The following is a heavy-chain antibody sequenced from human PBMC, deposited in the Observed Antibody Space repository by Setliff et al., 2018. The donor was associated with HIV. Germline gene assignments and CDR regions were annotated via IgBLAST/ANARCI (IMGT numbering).Heavy chain of an antibody. CDR3: ATLDHSGGNFLAY. CDR1: GVSITSYF. V-gene: IGHV4-59*08. Sequence: SETLSLTCTVSGVSITSYFWSWIRQPPGKGLEYIGYIYYSGGTSGTTNYNPSLKSRVTISLDTSKEQFSLELSSATAADTAVYYCATLDHSGGNFLAYWGQGSLVTVSS. CDR2: IYYSGGTSGTT. J-gene: IGHJ4*02. D-gene: IGHD2-21*02.